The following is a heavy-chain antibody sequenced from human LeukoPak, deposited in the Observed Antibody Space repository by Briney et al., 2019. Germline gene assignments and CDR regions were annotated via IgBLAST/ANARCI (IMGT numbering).Heavy chain of an antibody. D-gene: IGHD6-13*01. CDR1: GGSISGYY. J-gene: IGHJ3*02. CDR3: AWSGYSNAFDI. Sequence: SETLSLTCTVSGGSISGYYGSWVREPLGKGLGWVGYIYYGGGINYNPSLKRRVTISVDTSKNQFSLKLSSVTAADTAVYYCAWSGYSNAFDIWGQGTMVTVSS. V-gene: IGHV4-59*01. CDR2: IYYGGGI.